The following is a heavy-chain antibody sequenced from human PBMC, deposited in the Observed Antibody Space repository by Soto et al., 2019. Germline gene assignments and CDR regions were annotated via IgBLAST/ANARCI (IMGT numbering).Heavy chain of an antibody. J-gene: IGHJ6*02. CDR1: GFTFISYG. Sequence: PGGSLRLSCAASGFTFISYGMNWVRQAPGKGLECISYISGTGDTIYYADSVKGRFTISRDNARNSLYLQVNSLREGDTAVYYCARYCSGGSCDPSHHYYAMAVWGQGTTVTVSS. V-gene: IGHV3-48*02. D-gene: IGHD2-15*01. CDR2: ISGTGDTI. CDR3: ARYCSGGSCDPSHHYYAMAV.